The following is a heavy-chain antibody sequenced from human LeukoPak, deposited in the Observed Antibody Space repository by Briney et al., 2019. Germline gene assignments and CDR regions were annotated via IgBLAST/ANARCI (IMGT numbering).Heavy chain of an antibody. Sequence: SETLSLTCNVSGGSISTYYWSWIRQPPGKGLEWIGDISYSGSTNYNPSLKSRVTISLDTSKNQFSLKLSSVTAADTSVYFCARDGYNFGSFDYWGQGILVTVSS. CDR3: ARDGYNFGSFDY. V-gene: IGHV4-59*12. CDR1: GGSISTYY. J-gene: IGHJ4*02. D-gene: IGHD5-24*01. CDR2: ISYSGST.